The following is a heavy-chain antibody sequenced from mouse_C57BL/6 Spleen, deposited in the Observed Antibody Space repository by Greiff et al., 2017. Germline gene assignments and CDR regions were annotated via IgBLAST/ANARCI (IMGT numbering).Heavy chain of an antibody. CDR2: IYPGSGST. CDR3: ARGDYGSSPHFDV. D-gene: IGHD1-1*01. CDR1: GYTFTSYW. J-gene: IGHJ1*03. Sequence: VQLQESGAELVKPGASVKMSCKASGYTFTSYWITWVKQRPGQGLEWIGDIYPGSGSTNYNEKFKSQATLTVDTSSSTAYMQLSRLKSEDSAVYYFARGDYGSSPHFDVWGTGTTVTVAS. V-gene: IGHV1-55*01.